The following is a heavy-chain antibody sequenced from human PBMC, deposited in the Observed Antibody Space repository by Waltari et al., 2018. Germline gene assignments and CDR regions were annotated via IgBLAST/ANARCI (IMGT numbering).Heavy chain of an antibody. J-gene: IGHJ4*02. Sequence: VQLVESGGGLVKTGGSLRLSRAAPGVPFRSGSRNWVRQAPGKGLEWVSSISSSSSYIYYAASVKGRFTISRDNAKNSLYLQMNSLRAEDTAVYYCASHGGNPGWGQGTLVTVSS. V-gene: IGHV3-21*01. CDR2: ISSSSSYI. D-gene: IGHD2-15*01. CDR1: GVPFRSGS. CDR3: ASHGGNPG.